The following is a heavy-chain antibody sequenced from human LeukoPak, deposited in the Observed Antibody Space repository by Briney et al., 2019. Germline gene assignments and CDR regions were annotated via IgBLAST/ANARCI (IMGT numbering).Heavy chain of an antibody. CDR2: IYTSGST. Sequence: SETLSLTCTVSGGSISTYYWNWIRQPAGKGLEWIGRIYTSGSTNYNPSLKSRVTMSIDASKNQFSLKLTSMTAADTAVYYCARLRGNWFDPWGQGTLVTVSS. V-gene: IGHV4-4*07. J-gene: IGHJ5*02. CDR3: ARLRGNWFDP. CDR1: GGSISTYY. D-gene: IGHD4/OR15-4a*01.